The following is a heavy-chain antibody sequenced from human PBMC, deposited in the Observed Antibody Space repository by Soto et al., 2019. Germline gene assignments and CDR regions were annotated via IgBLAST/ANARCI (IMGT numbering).Heavy chain of an antibody. Sequence: EVQLVESGGGLVQPGGSLRLSRAASDFTVSSNYMSWVRQAPGKGLEWVSVSYSGGSTYYAGSVKGRFTISRHNSKDTLYLQMNSLRGDDTAVYYCARGELGRIAALDYWGQGTLVTVSS. CDR1: DFTVSSNY. CDR3: ARGELGRIAALDY. D-gene: IGHD6-6*01. J-gene: IGHJ4*02. CDR2: SYSGGST. V-gene: IGHV3-53*04.